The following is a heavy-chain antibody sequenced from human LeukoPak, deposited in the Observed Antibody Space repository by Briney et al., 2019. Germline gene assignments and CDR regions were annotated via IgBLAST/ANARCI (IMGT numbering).Heavy chain of an antibody. CDR2: IFTSGSP. V-gene: IGHV4-61*02. Sequence: PSETLSLTCDVSGGFISSGTHYWMWVRQPVGKGLEWLGRIFTSGSPTYNSSLESRLIISIDTSKNQFSLKLSSVTAADTAIYYCATGTGHYYYYYYMDVWGKGTTVTVSS. D-gene: IGHD1-1*01. CDR3: ATGTGHYYYYYYMDV. J-gene: IGHJ6*03. CDR1: GGFISSGTHY.